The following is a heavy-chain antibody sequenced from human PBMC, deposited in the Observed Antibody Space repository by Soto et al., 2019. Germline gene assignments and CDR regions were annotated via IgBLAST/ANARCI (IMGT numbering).Heavy chain of an antibody. CDR2: IYHTGTT. D-gene: IGHD3-22*01. V-gene: IGHV4-4*02. CDR1: GGSISSSSW. J-gene: IGHJ4*02. CDR3: ARHYDVGYYYDSIGYYFDY. Sequence: SETLSLTCAVSGGSISSSSWWSWVRQPPGKGLEWIGEIYHTGTTNYNPSLKSRVSISVDTSKNQFSLKLSSVTAADTAVYYCARHYDVGYYYDSIGYYFDYWGQGTLVTVS.